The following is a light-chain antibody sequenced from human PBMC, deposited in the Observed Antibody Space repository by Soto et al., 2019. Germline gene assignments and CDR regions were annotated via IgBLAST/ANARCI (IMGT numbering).Light chain of an antibody. Sequence: DIHITHPPSTLSASVGDRVTTTCRACQSISSWLAWYQQKPGKAPKLLIYKASSLESGVPSRFSGSGSGTEFTLTISSLQPDDFATYYCQQYNSYLWTFGQGTKVDIK. CDR1: QSISSW. CDR3: QQYNSYLWT. J-gene: IGKJ1*01. V-gene: IGKV1-5*03. CDR2: KAS.